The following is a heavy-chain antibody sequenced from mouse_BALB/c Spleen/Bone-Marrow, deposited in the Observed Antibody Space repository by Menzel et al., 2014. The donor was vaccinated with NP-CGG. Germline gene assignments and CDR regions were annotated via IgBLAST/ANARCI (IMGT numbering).Heavy chain of an antibody. CDR2: IHPSDSET. J-gene: IGHJ1*01. CDR1: DYSFTSYW. D-gene: IGHD2-12*01. Sequence: VQLQQSGAELVRPGASVKLSCRASDYSFTSYWVNWVKQRPGQGLEWIGMIHPSDSETRLNQKFKDKATLTVDKSSSTAYMQLSSPTSEDSAVYYCARGSYDGWYFDVWGAGTTVTVSS. V-gene: IGHV1-74*01. CDR3: ARGSYDGWYFDV.